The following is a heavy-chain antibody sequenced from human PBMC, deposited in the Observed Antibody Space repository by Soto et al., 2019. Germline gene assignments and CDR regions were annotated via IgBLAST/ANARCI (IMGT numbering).Heavy chain of an antibody. D-gene: IGHD4-4*01. CDR3: ARDSDYIIAY. Sequence: ASLKVSCKASGYTFTSYGIIWVGQAPGQGLEWVGWIHTYNGNTNFAQKLQGRVTLTTDTSTNTAYMELRSLRSDDTAVYYCARDSDYIIAYWGQGTLVNVSS. V-gene: IGHV1-18*01. J-gene: IGHJ4*02. CDR1: GYTFTSYG. CDR2: IHTYNGNT.